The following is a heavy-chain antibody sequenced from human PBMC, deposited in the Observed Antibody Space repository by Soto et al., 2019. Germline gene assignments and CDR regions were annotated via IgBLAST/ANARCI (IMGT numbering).Heavy chain of an antibody. Sequence: GGSLRLSYAASGFTFSDYYMSWIRQAPGKRLEWVSYISSSGSTIYYADSVKGRVTFSRDNAKNSLYLQMNSLRAEDTAVYYCARVWDYGDWGYDFDYGAQGTLVPYSS. CDR2: ISSSGSTI. V-gene: IGHV3-11*01. J-gene: IGHJ4*02. CDR3: ARVWDYGDWGYDFDY. CDR1: GFTFSDYY. D-gene: IGHD4-17*01.